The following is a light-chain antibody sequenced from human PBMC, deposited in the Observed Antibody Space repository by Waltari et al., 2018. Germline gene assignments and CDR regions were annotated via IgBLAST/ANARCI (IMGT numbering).Light chain of an antibody. Sequence: EIVLTQSPGTLSLSPGERATLSCRESQSIGRSLAWYQQKPGQPPRILIYGTSNRATGIPDRFSGGGSATDFSLTISRLEPEDVAMYYCQHYVSLPVTFGQGTKVEIK. CDR1: QSIGRS. CDR3: QHYVSLPVT. J-gene: IGKJ1*01. V-gene: IGKV3-20*01. CDR2: GTS.